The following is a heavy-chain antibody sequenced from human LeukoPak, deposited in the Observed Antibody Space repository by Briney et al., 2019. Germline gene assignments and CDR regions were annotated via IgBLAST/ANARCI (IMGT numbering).Heavy chain of an antibody. V-gene: IGHV4-59*01. CDR3: AKDPIVGATGGYFDY. J-gene: IGHJ4*02. CDR1: GGSISSYY. Sequence: PSKTLSLTCSVSGGSISSYYWSWIRQPPGKGLEWIGYIYYSGNTKYNPSLKSRVTISVDTSKNQFSLKLSSVTAADTAVYYCAKDPIVGATGGYFDYWGQGSLVTVSS. D-gene: IGHD1-26*01. CDR2: IYYSGNT.